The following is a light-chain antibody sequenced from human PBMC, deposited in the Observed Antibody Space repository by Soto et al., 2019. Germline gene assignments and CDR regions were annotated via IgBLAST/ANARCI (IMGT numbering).Light chain of an antibody. CDR3: QQYNNWPPT. CDR2: DVS. Sequence: IVLTQSPGTLSLSPGERATLSCRASQSVTSNSLAWYQQKPGQAPRLLIYDVSTRATGVPARFSGSGSGTEFTLTISSPQSEDFAVYYCQQYNNWPPTFGQGTRLEIK. V-gene: IGKV3-15*01. J-gene: IGKJ5*01. CDR1: QSVTSN.